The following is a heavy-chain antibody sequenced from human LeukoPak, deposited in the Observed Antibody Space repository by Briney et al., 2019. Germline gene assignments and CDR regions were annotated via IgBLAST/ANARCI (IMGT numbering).Heavy chain of an antibody. Sequence: GGSLRLSCAASGLIFSSYAMTWVRQAPGKGLEWVSSFGLYGGTTHYADSVKGRFTISRDNSKNTLYLQMTSLRADDTAVYYCVKDSSTTSWYFAFDVWGQGTMVAVSS. V-gene: IGHV3-23*01. CDR3: VKDSSTTSWYFAFDV. CDR2: FGLYGGTT. D-gene: IGHD2-2*01. J-gene: IGHJ3*01. CDR1: GLIFSSYA.